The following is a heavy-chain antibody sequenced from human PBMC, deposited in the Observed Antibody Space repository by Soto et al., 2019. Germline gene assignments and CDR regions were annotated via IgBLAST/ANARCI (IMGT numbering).Heavy chain of an antibody. J-gene: IGHJ4*02. CDR3: ATEGVSVQAGTFEY. CDR2: IIPILRSV. Sequence: QVQLVQSGAEVLNPGSSLKVSCKASGDTLGSFAFSWVRQAPGQGLEWLGGIIPILRSVSHAQRFQGRLTIIEDESSRTVVRELSRLTSEHTDEYYCATEGVSVQAGTFEYWGQGTLVTVYS. CDR1: GDTLGSFA. V-gene: IGHV1-69*01. D-gene: IGHD3-10*01.